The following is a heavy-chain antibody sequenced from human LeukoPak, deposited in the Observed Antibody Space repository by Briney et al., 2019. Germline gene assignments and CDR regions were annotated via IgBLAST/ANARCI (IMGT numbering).Heavy chain of an antibody. CDR2: ISYDGSNK. CDR1: GFTFSSYV. CDR3: ARSGPYYYDSSGYSPLDY. V-gene: IGHV3-30-3*01. Sequence: GGSLRLSCAASGFTFSSYVMHWVRQAPGKGLEWVALISYDGSNKYYADSVKGRFTISRDNSKNTLYLQMNSLRAEDTAVYYCARSGPYYYDSSGYSPLDYWGQGTLVTVSS. D-gene: IGHD3-22*01. J-gene: IGHJ4*02.